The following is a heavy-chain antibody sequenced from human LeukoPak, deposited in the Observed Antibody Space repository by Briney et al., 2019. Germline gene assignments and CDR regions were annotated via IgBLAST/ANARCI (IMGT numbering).Heavy chain of an antibody. CDR2: IYYSGST. D-gene: IGHD6-13*01. CDR1: GGSISSYY. CDR3: ARDRSSSHDY. J-gene: IGHJ4*02. V-gene: IGHV4-59*12. Sequence: PSETLSLTCTVSGGSISSYYWSWIRQPPGKGLEWIGYIYYSGSTNYNPSLKSRVTISVDTSKNQFSLKLSSVTAADTAVYYCARDRSSSHDYWGQGTLVTVSS.